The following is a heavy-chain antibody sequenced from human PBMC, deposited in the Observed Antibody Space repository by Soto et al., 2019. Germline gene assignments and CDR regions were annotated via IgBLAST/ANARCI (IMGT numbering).Heavy chain of an antibody. D-gene: IGHD3-22*01. CDR3: ARARVIVVAHFDY. Sequence: SETLSLTCTVSGGSISSGGYYWSWIRQHPGKGLEWIGYIYYSGSTYYNPSLKSRVTISVDTSKNQFSLKLSSVTAADTAVYYCARARVIVVAHFDYWGQGTLVTVSS. V-gene: IGHV4-31*03. CDR1: GGSISSGGYY. CDR2: IYYSGST. J-gene: IGHJ4*02.